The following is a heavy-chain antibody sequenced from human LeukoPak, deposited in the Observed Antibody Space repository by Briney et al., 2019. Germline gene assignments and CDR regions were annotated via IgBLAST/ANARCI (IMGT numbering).Heavy chain of an antibody. V-gene: IGHV4-61*02. CDR1: GYSISSGSYY. D-gene: IGHD2-15*01. CDR3: ARDRSGVDY. Sequence: SETLSLTCAVSGYSISSGSYYWSWIRQPAGKGLEWIGRIYTSGSTNYNPSLKSRVTISVDTSKNQFSLKLSSVTAADTAVYYCARDRSGVDYWGQGTLVTVSS. J-gene: IGHJ4*02. CDR2: IYTSGST.